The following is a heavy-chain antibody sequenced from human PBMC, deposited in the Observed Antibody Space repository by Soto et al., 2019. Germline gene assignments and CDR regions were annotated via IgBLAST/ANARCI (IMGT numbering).Heavy chain of an antibody. V-gene: IGHV1-8*01. J-gene: IGHJ4*02. CDR3: ARGGYSSSCEFDF. Sequence: QVQLVQSGAEVKKPGASLRVSCKASGYTFTTYDINWVRQTPGQGLEWMGWVSPHSGSTGFAQKFQGRLTMTTNTPITTAYMDLISLRSDDSAVYFCARGGYSSSCEFDFWGQGTLVTVS. CDR1: GYTFTTYD. CDR2: VSPHSGST. D-gene: IGHD6-6*01.